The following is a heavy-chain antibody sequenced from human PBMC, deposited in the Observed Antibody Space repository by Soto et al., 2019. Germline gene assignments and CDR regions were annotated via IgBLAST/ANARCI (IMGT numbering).Heavy chain of an antibody. D-gene: IGHD1-1*01. CDR2: INPSGGST. Sequence: GASVKVSCKASGYTFTSYYMHWVRQAPGQGLEWMGIINPSGGSTSYAQKFQGRVTMTRDTSTSTVYMELSSLRSEDTAVYYCARGRPVWNPPYNWFDPWGQGTLVTVSS. V-gene: IGHV1-46*01. CDR1: GYTFTSYY. J-gene: IGHJ5*02. CDR3: ARGRPVWNPPYNWFDP.